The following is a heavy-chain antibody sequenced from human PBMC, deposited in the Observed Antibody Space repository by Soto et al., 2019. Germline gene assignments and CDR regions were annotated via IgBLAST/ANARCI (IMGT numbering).Heavy chain of an antibody. J-gene: IGHJ4*02. D-gene: IGHD6-13*01. CDR1: GGSFSGYY. Sequence: SETLSLTCAVYGGSFSGYYWSWIRQPPGKGLEWIGEINHSGSTNYNPSLKSRVTISVDTSKNQFSLKLSSVTAADTAVYYCARTNPPRMIAAAGTIDYWGQGTPVTVSS. CDR3: ARTNPPRMIAAAGTIDY. CDR2: INHSGST. V-gene: IGHV4-34*01.